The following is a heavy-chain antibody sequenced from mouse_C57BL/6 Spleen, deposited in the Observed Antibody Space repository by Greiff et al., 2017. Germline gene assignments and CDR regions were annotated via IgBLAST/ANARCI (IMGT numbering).Heavy chain of an antibody. J-gene: IGHJ4*01. V-gene: IGHV1-15*01. CDR2: IDPDTGGA. D-gene: IGHD2-4*01. CDR3: TRYDYDGGDYYAMDY. CDR1: GYTFTDYE. Sequence: QVQLQQSGAELVRPGASVTLSCKASGYTFTDYEMHWVKQTPVHGLEWLGAIDPDTGGAAYTQKFKGKAILTADKSSSTAYMELHSLTSEDSAVYYCTRYDYDGGDYYAMDYWGQGTSVTVSS.